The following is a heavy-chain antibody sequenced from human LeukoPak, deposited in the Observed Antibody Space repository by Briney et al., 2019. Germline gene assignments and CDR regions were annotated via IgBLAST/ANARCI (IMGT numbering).Heavy chain of an antibody. V-gene: IGHV1-69*05. J-gene: IGHJ4*02. CDR2: IIPIFGTA. Sequence: ASVKVSCKASGGTFSSYAISWVRQAPGEGLEWLGGIIPIFGTANYAQKLQGRVTMTTDTSTSTAYMELRSLRSDDTAVYYCARSRFGELFMFGYWGQGTLVTVSS. CDR1: GGTFSSYA. D-gene: IGHD3-10*01. CDR3: ARSRFGELFMFGY.